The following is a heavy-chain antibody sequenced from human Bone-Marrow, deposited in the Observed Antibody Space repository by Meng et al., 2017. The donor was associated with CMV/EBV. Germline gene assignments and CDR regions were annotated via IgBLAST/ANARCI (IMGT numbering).Heavy chain of an antibody. CDR1: GYTFTSYG. J-gene: IGHJ6*02. CDR2: ISAYNGNT. D-gene: IGHD6-19*01. Sequence: ASVKVSCKASGYTFTSYGISWVRQAPGQGLEWMGWISAYNGNTNYAQKLQGRVTMTTDTSTSTAYMELRSLRSDDTAVYYCARDIGESLGSGWPWHYYGMDVWGQGTTVTVSS. V-gene: IGHV1-18*01. CDR3: ARDIGESLGSGWPWHYYGMDV.